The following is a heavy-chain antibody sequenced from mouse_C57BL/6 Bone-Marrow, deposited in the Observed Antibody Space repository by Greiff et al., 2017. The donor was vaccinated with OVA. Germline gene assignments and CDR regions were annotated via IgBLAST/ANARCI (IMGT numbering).Heavy chain of an antibody. V-gene: IGHV1-55*01. D-gene: IGHD1-1*01. Sequence: QVHVKQPGAELVKPGASVKMSCKASGYTFTSYWITWVKQRPGQGLEWIGDIYPGSGSTNYNEKFKSKATLTVDTSSSTAYMQLSSLTSEDSAVYYCASSSFDYGSSEGDYWGQGTTLTVSS. CDR1: GYTFTSYW. J-gene: IGHJ2*01. CDR2: IYPGSGST. CDR3: ASSSFDYGSSEGDY.